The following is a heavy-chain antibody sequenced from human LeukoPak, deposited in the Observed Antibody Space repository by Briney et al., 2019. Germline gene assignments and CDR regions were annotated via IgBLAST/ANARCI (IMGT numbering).Heavy chain of an antibody. CDR1: GYTFTGYY. Sequence: ASVKVSCKASGYTFTGYYIHWVRQAPGQSLEWMGWVTPNTGGTNYAQKFQGRVTMTRDTSISTAYMELSRLRSDDTAVYYCATSRGYCSSTSCRDDYYFDYWGQGTLVTVSS. J-gene: IGHJ4*02. CDR2: VTPNTGGT. D-gene: IGHD2-2*01. V-gene: IGHV1-2*02. CDR3: ATSRGYCSSTSCRDDYYFDY.